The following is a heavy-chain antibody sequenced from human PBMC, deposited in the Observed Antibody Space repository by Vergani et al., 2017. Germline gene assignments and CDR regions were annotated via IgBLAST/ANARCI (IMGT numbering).Heavy chain of an antibody. CDR2: IYYSGST. CDR1: GGSISSSSYY. D-gene: IGHD1-26*01. J-gene: IGHJ4*02. Sequence: QLQLQESGPGLVKPSETLSLTCTVSGGSISSSSYYWGWLRQPPGKGLEWIGSIYYSGSTYYNPSLKSRVTISVDTSKNQFSLKLSSVTVADTAVYYCARRDLLWGDDYWGQGTLVTVSS. CDR3: ARRDLLWGDDY. V-gene: IGHV4-39*01.